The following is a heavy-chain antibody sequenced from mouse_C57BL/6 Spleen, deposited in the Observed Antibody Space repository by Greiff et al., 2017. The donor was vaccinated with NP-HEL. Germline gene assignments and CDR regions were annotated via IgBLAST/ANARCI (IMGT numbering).Heavy chain of an antibody. CDR3: TRPTFAY. CDR1: GYTFTDYE. V-gene: IGHV1-15*01. Sequence: VQRVESGAELVRPGASVTLSCKASGYTFTDYEMHWVKQTPVHGLEWIGAIDPETGGTAYNQKFKGKAILTADKSSSTAYMELRSLTSEDSAVYYCTRPTFAYWGQGTLVTVSA. J-gene: IGHJ3*01. CDR2: IDPETGGT.